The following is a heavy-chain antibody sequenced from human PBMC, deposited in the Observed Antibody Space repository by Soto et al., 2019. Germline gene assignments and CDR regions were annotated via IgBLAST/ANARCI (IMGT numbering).Heavy chain of an antibody. CDR2: IYHSGST. Sequence: SETLSLTCAVSGGSISSGGYSWSWIRQPPGKGLEWIGYIYHSGSTYYNPSLKSRVTMSVDTSKNQFSLKLSSVTAADTAVYYCARALPTITIFGVAYGMDVWGQGTTVTVSS. CDR1: GGSISSGGYS. V-gene: IGHV4-30-2*01. J-gene: IGHJ6*02. D-gene: IGHD3-3*01. CDR3: ARALPTITIFGVAYGMDV.